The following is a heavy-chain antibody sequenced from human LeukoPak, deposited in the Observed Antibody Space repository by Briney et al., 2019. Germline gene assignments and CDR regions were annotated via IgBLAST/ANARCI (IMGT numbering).Heavy chain of an antibody. CDR2: ISYDGSNK. D-gene: IGHD3-10*01. CDR1: GLTFSSYG. Sequence: GRSLRLSCAASGLTFSSYGMHWVRQAPGKGRDWVAVISYDGSNKYYADSVKGRFTISRDNAKNTLYLQMNSLRAEDTAVYYCAIGNEYYFDYWGQGTLVTVSS. V-gene: IGHV3-30*03. CDR3: AIGNEYYFDY. J-gene: IGHJ4*02.